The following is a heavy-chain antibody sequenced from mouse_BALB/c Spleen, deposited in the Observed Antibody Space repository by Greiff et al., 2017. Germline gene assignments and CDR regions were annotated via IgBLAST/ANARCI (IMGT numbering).Heavy chain of an antibody. CDR3: ARDHYGSFAY. CDR1: GFSLTSYG. V-gene: IGHV2-9*02. CDR2: IWAGGST. D-gene: IGHD1-1*01. Sequence: VKVVESGPGLVAPSQSLSITCTVSGFSLTSYGVHWVRQPPGKGLEWLGVIWAGGSTNYNSALMSRLSISKDNSKSQVFLKMNSLQTDDTAMYYCARDHYGSFAYWGQGTLVTVSA. J-gene: IGHJ3*01.